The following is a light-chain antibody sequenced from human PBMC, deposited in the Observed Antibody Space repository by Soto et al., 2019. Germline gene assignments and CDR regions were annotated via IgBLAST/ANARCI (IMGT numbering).Light chain of an antibody. Sequence: EIVLTQSPATLSLSPGERATLSCRASQSVASYLAWYQQKPGQAPRLLIYDASNRATGIPPRFSGGGSGTHFTLTISSREPEDFAVYYCQHRINWPLTFGGGTKVEIK. CDR2: DAS. CDR1: QSVASY. V-gene: IGKV3-11*01. J-gene: IGKJ4*01. CDR3: QHRINWPLT.